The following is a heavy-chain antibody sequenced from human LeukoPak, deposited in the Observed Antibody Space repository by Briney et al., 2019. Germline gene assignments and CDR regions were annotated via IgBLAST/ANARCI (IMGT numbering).Heavy chain of an antibody. Sequence: GGSLRLSCAASGFTFSSYAMHWVRQAPGKGLEWVSLISWDGGSTYYADSVKGRFTISRDNSKNSLYLQMNSLRAEDTALYYCAKASDPSDYYYMDVWGKGTTVTVSS. CDR3: AKASDPSDYYYMDV. J-gene: IGHJ6*03. CDR2: ISWDGGST. V-gene: IGHV3-43D*03. CDR1: GFTFSSYA.